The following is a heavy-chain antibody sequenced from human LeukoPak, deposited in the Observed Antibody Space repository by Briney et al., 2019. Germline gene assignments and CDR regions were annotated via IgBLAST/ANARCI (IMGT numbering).Heavy chain of an antibody. CDR3: ARHLKLGTNNRFDP. D-gene: IGHD6-6*01. CDR2: IYYSGNT. J-gene: IGHJ5*02. Sequence: SETLSPTCTVSGGSISSSTYYWGWIRQPPGKGLEWIGSIYYSGNTYYNPSLKSRVTISVDTPKNQFSLKLSSVTAADTAVYYCARHLKLGTNNRFDPWGQGTLVTVSS. CDR1: GGSISSSTYY. V-gene: IGHV4-39*01.